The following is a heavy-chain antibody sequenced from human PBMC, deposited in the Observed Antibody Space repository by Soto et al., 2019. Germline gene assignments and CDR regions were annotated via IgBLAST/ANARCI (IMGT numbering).Heavy chain of an antibody. CDR1: GGSVSSGSYY. D-gene: IGHD2-21*02. CDR2: IYYSGST. CDR3: ASCGGDCYAN. J-gene: IGHJ4*02. V-gene: IGHV4-61*01. Sequence: SETLSLTCTVTGGSVSSGSYYWSWIRQPPGKGLEWSGYIYYSGSTNYNPSLKSRVTISVDTSKNQFSLKLSSVTAADTAVYYCASCGGDCYANWGQGTLVTVSS.